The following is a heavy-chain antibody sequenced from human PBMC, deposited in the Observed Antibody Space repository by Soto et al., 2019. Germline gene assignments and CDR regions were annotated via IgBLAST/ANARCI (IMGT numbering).Heavy chain of an antibody. J-gene: IGHJ4*02. CDR1: GFAFSSYG. V-gene: IGHV3-30*03. D-gene: IGHD5-18*01. Sequence: QAQLVESGGGVVQPGRSLRLSCAASGFAFSSYGMHWVRQAPGTGLEWVAVISYDVSLQHYADSVKGRFTISRDNSKTMVLLQMSSLRAEDTAGYYCVSDRGYGHASVPYSWGQGTLVSVSS. CDR3: VSDRGYGHASVPYS. CDR2: ISYDVSLQ.